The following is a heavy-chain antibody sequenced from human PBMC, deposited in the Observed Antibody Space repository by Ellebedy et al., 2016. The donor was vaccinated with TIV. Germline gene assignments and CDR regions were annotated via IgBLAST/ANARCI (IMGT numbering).Heavy chain of an antibody. CDR3: ARDVVQGMVARYLWFDY. V-gene: IGHV1-18*01. J-gene: IGHJ4*02. Sequence: ASVKVSCKASGYTFNSYSISWLRQAPGHGPEWMGWISAYTGETRYSQKYQGRVTLTTDPSTTTAYMELRSLRSDDTAVYFCARDVVQGMVARYLWFDYWGQGTLITVSS. CDR1: GYTFNSYS. D-gene: IGHD5-12*01. CDR2: ISAYTGET.